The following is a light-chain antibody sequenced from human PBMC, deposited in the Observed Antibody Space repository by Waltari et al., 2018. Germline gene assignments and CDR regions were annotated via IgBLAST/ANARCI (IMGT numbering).Light chain of an antibody. J-gene: IGLJ3*02. CDR1: SSDVGGYTY. V-gene: IGLV2-14*01. CDR2: EVT. Sequence: QSALTQPASVSGSPGQSITISCTGSSSDVGGYTYVSWYQQHPGKAPKVMIYEVTHRPSGVSNRFSGSKSGNTASLTISGLQAEDEADYYCSSYTGRNSWVFGGGTKLTVL. CDR3: SSYTGRNSWV.